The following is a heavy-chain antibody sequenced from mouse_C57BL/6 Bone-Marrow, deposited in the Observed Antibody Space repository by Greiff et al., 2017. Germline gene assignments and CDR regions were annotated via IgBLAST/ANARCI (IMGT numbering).Heavy chain of an antibody. J-gene: IGHJ1*03. CDR2: IDPSDSET. V-gene: IGHV1-52*01. CDR3: AREDWDWYFDV. Sequence: QVQLQQPGAELVRPGSSVKLSCKASGYTFTSYWMHWVKQRPIQGLEWIGNIDPSDSETHYNQKFKDKATLTVDKSSSTAYMQLSSLTSEDSAVYYCAREDWDWYFDVWGTGTTVTVSS. CDR1: GYTFTSYW. D-gene: IGHD4-1*01.